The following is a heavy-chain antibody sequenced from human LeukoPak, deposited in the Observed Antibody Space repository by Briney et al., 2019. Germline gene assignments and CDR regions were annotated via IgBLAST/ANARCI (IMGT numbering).Heavy chain of an antibody. Sequence: SETLSLTCTVSGGSISSGSYYWSWIRQPAGKGLEWIGRIYTSGTTNYNHSLKSRVTISIDTSKNQFSLKLSPVTAADTAVYYCARDSSGWYRWFDPWGQGTLVTVSS. J-gene: IGHJ5*02. CDR1: GGSISSGSYY. D-gene: IGHD6-19*01. V-gene: IGHV4-61*02. CDR2: IYTSGTT. CDR3: ARDSSGWYRWFDP.